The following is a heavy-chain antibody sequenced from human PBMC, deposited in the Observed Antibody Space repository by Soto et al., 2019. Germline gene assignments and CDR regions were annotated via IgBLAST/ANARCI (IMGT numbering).Heavy chain of an antibody. CDR3: ARERLEELKNILHYFDN. CDR2: ITSHNGRT. Sequence: GASVKVSCKASGYTFTSFPVSWVRQAPGQGLEWMGSITSHNGRTEYAQKFQGRVTMTRDTSTSTVYMGLKSLRFDDTAVYYCARERLEELKNILHYFDNWGQGSLVTVSS. J-gene: IGHJ4*02. D-gene: IGHD4-4*01. CDR1: GYTFTSFP. V-gene: IGHV1-18*04.